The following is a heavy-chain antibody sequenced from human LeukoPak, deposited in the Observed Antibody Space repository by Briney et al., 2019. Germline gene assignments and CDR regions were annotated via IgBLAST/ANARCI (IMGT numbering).Heavy chain of an antibody. CDR3: ARELWFGGDYDMDV. Sequence: GGSLRLSCAASGFTFSSYGMHWVRQAPGKGLEWVAVIWYDGSNKYYADSVKGRFTISRDNSKNTLYLQMNSLRAEDTAVYYCARELWFGGDYDMDVWGQGTTVTVSS. CDR1: GFTFSSYG. J-gene: IGHJ6*02. V-gene: IGHV3-33*01. D-gene: IGHD3-10*01. CDR2: IWYDGSNK.